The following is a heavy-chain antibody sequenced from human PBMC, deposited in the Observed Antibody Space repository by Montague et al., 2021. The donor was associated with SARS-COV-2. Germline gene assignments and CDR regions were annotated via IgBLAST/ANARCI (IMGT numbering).Heavy chain of an antibody. CDR2: TYYRSKWYN. Sequence: CAISGDSVSSNSAAWNWIRQPPSRGLEWLGGTYYRSKWYNDYAVSVKSRITINPDTSKNQFSLQLNSVTPEDTAVYYCARDDPYCTNGVCYTGNWFDPWGQGTLVTVSS. J-gene: IGHJ5*02. CDR3: ARDDPYCTNGVCYTGNWFDP. V-gene: IGHV6-1*01. D-gene: IGHD2-8*01. CDR1: GDSVSSNSAA.